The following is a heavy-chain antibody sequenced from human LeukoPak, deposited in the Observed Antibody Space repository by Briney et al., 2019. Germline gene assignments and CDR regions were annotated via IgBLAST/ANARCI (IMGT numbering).Heavy chain of an antibody. V-gene: IGHV3-48*03. CDR1: GFTFSSYE. CDR2: ISSSGSTI. D-gene: IGHD6-19*01. CDR3: ARDFGSSGDY. J-gene: IGHJ4*02. Sequence: GGSLRLSCAASGFTFSSYEMNWVRQAPGKGLEWVSYISSSGSTIYYADSVKGRFTISRDNSKNTLYLQMNSLRAEDTAVYYCARDFGSSGDYWGQGTLVTVSS.